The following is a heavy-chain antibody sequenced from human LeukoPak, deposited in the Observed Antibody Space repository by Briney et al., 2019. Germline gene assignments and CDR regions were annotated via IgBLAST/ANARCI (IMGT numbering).Heavy chain of an antibody. D-gene: IGHD2-2*01. CDR1: GFTFSSYW. CDR2: IKQDGSEK. V-gene: IGHV3-7*01. CDR3: ARETALAYIVVVPAAPSDYYYYMDV. J-gene: IGHJ6*03. Sequence: GGSLRLSCAASGFTFSSYWMSWVRQAPGKGLEWVANIKQDGSEKYYVDSVKGRFTISRDNAKNSLYLQMNSLRAEDTAVYYCARETALAYIVVVPAAPSDYYYYMDVWGKGTTVTVSS.